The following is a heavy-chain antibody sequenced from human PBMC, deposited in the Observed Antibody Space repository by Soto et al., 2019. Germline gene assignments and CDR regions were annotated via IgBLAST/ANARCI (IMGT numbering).Heavy chain of an antibody. CDR3: AKDKEGMDHSYGYKSYLFDI. Sequence: EVQLLESGGGLVQPGGSLRLSCAASGFTFSSYAMSWVRQAPGKGLEWVSAISGSGGSTYYADSVKGRFTISRDNSKNTLYLQMNSLRAEDTAVYYCAKDKEGMDHSYGYKSYLFDIWGQGTMVTVSS. D-gene: IGHD5-18*01. CDR1: GFTFSSYA. CDR2: ISGSGGST. J-gene: IGHJ3*02. V-gene: IGHV3-23*01.